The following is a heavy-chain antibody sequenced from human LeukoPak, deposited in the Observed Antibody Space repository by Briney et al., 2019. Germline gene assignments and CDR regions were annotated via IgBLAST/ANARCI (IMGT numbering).Heavy chain of an antibody. CDR2: IYGGGDT. Sequence: GGSPRLSCAASRFTVNNYAMSWGRHAPGKGVEWSSVIYGGGDTYYSDSVQGRFTISRDTSNNALYLQMISLRVEDTAVYHCARLLPASRHYFDYWGLGTLVAVSS. CDR1: RFTVNNYA. D-gene: IGHD6-6*01. V-gene: IGHV3-53*01. CDR3: ARLLPASRHYFDY. J-gene: IGHJ4*02.